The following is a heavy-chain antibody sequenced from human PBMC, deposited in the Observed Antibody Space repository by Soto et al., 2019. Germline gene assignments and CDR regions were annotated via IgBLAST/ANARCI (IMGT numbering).Heavy chain of an antibody. V-gene: IGHV1-18*01. J-gene: IGHJ6*03. D-gene: IGHD6-13*01. CDR1: GYTFTSYG. Sequence: QVQLVQSGAEVKKPGASVKVSCKASGYTFTSYGISWVRQAPGQGLEWMGWISAYNGNTNYAQKLQGRVTMTTDTSTSTAYMELRSLRSDDTAVYYCARDGVRDSSSWSRDYYMDVWGKGTTVTVSS. CDR2: ISAYNGNT. CDR3: ARDGVRDSSSWSRDYYMDV.